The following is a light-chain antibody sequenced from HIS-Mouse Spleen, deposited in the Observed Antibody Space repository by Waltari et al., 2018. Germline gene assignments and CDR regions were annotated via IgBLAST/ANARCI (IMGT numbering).Light chain of an antibody. CDR3: YSTDSSGNHRV. CDR2: EDS. J-gene: IGLJ2*01. CDR1: ALPKKY. V-gene: IGLV3-10*01. Sequence: SYELTQPPSVSVSPGQTARITCSGDALPKKYAYWYQQKSGQAPLLVIYEDSKRPSGIPERFSGSSSWTMATLTISGAQVEDEADYCYSTDSSGNHRVFGGGTKLTVL.